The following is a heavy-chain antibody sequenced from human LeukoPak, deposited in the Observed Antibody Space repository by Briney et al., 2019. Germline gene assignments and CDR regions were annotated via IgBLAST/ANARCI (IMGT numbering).Heavy chain of an antibody. D-gene: IGHD6-13*01. Sequence: SETLSLTCTVSGGSISSYYWSWIRQPPGKGLEWIGYIYNSGSTNYNPSLKSRVTISVDTSKNQFSLKLSSVTAADTAVYYCARLVRQQLVRGTLDYWGQGTLVTVSS. CDR1: GGSISSYY. CDR2: IYNSGST. V-gene: IGHV4-59*08. J-gene: IGHJ4*02. CDR3: ARLVRQQLVRGTLDY.